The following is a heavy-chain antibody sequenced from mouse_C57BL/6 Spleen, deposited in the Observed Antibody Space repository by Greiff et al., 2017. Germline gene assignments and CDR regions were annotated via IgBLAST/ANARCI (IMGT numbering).Heavy chain of an antibody. V-gene: IGHV3-6*01. CDR2: ISYDGSN. D-gene: IGHD2-4*01. CDR1: GYSITSGYY. Sequence: EVKVEESGPGLVKPSQSLSLTCSVTGYSITSGYYWNWIRQFPGNKLEWMGYISYDGSNNYNPSLKNRISITRDTSKNQFFLKLNSVTTEDTATYYCARGNDYDRFAYWGQGTLVTVSA. CDR3: ARGNDYDRFAY. J-gene: IGHJ3*01.